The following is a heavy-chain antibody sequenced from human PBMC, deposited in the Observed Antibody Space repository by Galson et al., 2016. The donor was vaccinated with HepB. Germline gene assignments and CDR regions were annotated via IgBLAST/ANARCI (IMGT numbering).Heavy chain of an antibody. J-gene: IGHJ4*02. CDR3: ARGTLGTTATMSFDY. Sequence: SETLSLTCAVSGASINSSNWWTWVRQAPGKGLEWLGEIYQTGTANYNLSFTRRATISVDTSKNEISLRLDSVTAADTAVYYCARGTLGTTATMSFDYWGQGTPVSVSS. D-gene: IGHD1-26*01. V-gene: IGHV4-4*02. CDR2: IYQTGTA. CDR1: GASINSSNW.